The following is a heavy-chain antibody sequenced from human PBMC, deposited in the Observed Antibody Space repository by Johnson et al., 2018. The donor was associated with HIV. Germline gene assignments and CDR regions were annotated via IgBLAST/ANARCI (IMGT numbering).Heavy chain of an antibody. Sequence: VQLVESGGGLVKAGGSLRLSCAASGFSFSNAWMSWVRQAPGKGLEWVGRIKSKTDGETTDYAAPVKGRFTTSRDASKNKLYLKMNSLKTEDTAVYYCSTGDIVVVIGAILLPLQDAFDIWGQGTMVTVSS. J-gene: IGHJ3*02. CDR3: STGDIVVVIGAILLPLQDAFDI. V-gene: IGHV3-15*01. D-gene: IGHD2-15*01. CDR2: IKSKTDGETT. CDR1: GFSFSNAW.